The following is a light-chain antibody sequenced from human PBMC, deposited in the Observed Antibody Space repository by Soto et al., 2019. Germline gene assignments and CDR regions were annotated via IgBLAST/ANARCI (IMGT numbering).Light chain of an antibody. CDR1: SSDVGGYDY. Sequence: QSALTQPASVSGSPGQSITISCTGTSSDVGGYDYVSWYQQHPGKAPKFMIYEVTNWPSGVSHRFSGSKSGNTASLTISGLQAEDEADYYCSSYTTTSTDVFGTGTKLTVL. J-gene: IGLJ1*01. V-gene: IGLV2-14*01. CDR2: EVT. CDR3: SSYTTTSTDV.